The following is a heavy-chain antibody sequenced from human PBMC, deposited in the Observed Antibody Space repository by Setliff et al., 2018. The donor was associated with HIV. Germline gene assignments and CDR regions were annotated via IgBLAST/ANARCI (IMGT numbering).Heavy chain of an antibody. D-gene: IGHD3-10*01. CDR2: IYYNGRT. CDR1: RGSISSGGYY. Sequence: SETLSLTCTVSRGSISSGGYYWSXIRQHPERGLEWIGYIYYNGRTYYSPSLRSRVTMSVDTSRNEFSLRLSSVTAADTAIYXCAXXXXPTIVLGVTYPXXLYYFDSWGQGTLVXVPQ. CDR3: AXXXXPTIVLGVTYPXXLYYFDS. V-gene: IGHV4-31*03. J-gene: IGHJ4*02.